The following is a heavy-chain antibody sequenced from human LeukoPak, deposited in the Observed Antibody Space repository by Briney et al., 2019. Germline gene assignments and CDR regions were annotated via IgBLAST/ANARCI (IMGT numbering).Heavy chain of an antibody. Sequence: SETLSLTCAVSGGSITSNNWWSWVRQSPGKGLEWIGEIYHTGNSNYNPSLKSRVTMSVDKSKNQFSMKLTSVTAEDTAFYYCARDVGARLPGYWGQGILVTASS. D-gene: IGHD6-6*01. V-gene: IGHV4-4*02. J-gene: IGHJ4*02. CDR2: IYHTGNS. CDR1: GGSITSNNW. CDR3: ARDVGARLPGY.